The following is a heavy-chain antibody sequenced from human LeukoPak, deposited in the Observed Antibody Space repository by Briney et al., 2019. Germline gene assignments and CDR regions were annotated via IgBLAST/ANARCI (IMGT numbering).Heavy chain of an antibody. J-gene: IGHJ4*02. CDR3: ARVNILTGYRIPTDY. CDR2: WEN. Sequence: SETLSLTCTVSGGSVSSGPYYWSWIRQPPGEGLEWIGWENNYNVSLKSRVIISVDRSKNQFSLTFISVTAADTAVYYCARVNILTGYRIPTDYWGQGTLVTVSS. D-gene: IGHD3-9*01. CDR1: GGSVSSGPYY. V-gene: IGHV4-61*01.